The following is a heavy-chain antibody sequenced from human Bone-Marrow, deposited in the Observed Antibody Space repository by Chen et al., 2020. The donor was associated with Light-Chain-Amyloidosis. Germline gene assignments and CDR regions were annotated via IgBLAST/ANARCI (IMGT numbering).Heavy chain of an antibody. D-gene: IGHD1-1*01. CDR3: ARDGASTTDLDY. CDR1: GFTFSDHW. CDR2: INSDGRST. J-gene: IGHJ4*02. Sequence: EVQVMESGGGLVEPGGSLRLSCVASGFTFSDHWMHWVRQAPGEALVWVSYINSDGRSTTYADSVKGRFTISRDNAKNTLYLQMSSLRADDTAVYYCARDGASTTDLDYWGQGSLVTVSS. V-gene: IGHV3-74*01.